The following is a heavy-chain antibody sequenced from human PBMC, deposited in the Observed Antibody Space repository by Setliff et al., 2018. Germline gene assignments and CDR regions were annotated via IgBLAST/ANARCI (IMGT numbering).Heavy chain of an antibody. CDR1: GYSISSGYY. CDR2: IYHSGST. Sequence: PSETLSLTCAVSGYSISSGYYWGWIRQPPGKGLEWIGSIYHSGSTYYNPSLKSRVTISVDTSKNQFSLKLSSVTAADTAVYYWARHVWGSSSWYNWFDPWGQGTLVTVSS. CDR3: ARHVWGSSSWYNWFDP. D-gene: IGHD6-13*01. V-gene: IGHV4-38-2*01. J-gene: IGHJ5*02.